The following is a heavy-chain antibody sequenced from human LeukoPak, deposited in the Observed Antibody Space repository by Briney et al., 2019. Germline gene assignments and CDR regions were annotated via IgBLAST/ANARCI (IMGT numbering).Heavy chain of an antibody. Sequence: PGGSLRLSCAASGFTVSSNYMSWVRQAPGKGLEWVSVIYSGGSTYYADSVKGRLTISRDNSKNTLYLQMNSLRAEDTAVYYCARAPLEYYYGMDVWGKGTTVTVSS. V-gene: IGHV3-53*01. D-gene: IGHD3-3*01. CDR3: ARAPLEYYYGMDV. CDR1: GFTVSSNY. J-gene: IGHJ6*04. CDR2: IYSGGST.